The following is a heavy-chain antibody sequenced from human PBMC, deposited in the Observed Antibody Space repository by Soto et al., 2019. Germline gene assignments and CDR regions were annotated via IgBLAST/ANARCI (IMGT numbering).Heavy chain of an antibody. D-gene: IGHD2-15*01. Sequence: GGSLRLSCAASGFNFRTYAMNWVRQAPGKGLEWVAVIGGSGGSPYYADSVKGRFTISRDNSKNTLYLQMNSLRAEDTAVYYCAKGAPLIVVVVAAHYYFDYWGQGTLVTVSS. J-gene: IGHJ4*02. CDR1: GFNFRTYA. CDR2: IGGSGGSP. CDR3: AKGAPLIVVVVAAHYYFDY. V-gene: IGHV3-23*01.